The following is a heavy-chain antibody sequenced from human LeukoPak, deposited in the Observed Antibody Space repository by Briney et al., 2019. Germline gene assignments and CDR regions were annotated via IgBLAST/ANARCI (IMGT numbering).Heavy chain of an antibody. J-gene: IGHJ4*02. V-gene: IGHV3-30*02. CDR1: GFTFSNYG. Sequence: GGSLRLSCAASGFTFSNYGMHWVRQAPGKGLEWVAFIWYDGSNRYYADSVKGRFTISRNNSENTLFLQMSSLRTEDTAVYYCAKYPLGFCTRATCRYLDSWGQGTLVTVSS. CDR2: IWYDGSNR. CDR3: AKYPLGFCTRATCRYLDS. D-gene: IGHD2-8*01.